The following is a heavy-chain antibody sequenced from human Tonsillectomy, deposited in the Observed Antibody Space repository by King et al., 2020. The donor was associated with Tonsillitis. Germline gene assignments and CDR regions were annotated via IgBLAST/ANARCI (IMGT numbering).Heavy chain of an antibody. CDR3: AKDGGYYDSSGYFND. CDR2: ISGSGAKT. Sequence: EVQLVESGGGLVQPGGSLRLSCAASGLTFSSYAMSWVRQAPGKGLEWVSAISGSGAKTYYADSVKGRFTISRDNSKNTLYLQMNSLRAEDTAVYYCAKDGGYYDSSGYFNDWGQGTLVTVSS. J-gene: IGHJ4*02. CDR1: GLTFSSYA. V-gene: IGHV3-23*04. D-gene: IGHD3-22*01.